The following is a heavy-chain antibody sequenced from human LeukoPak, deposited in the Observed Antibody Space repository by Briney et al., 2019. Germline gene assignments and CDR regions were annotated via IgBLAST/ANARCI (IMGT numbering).Heavy chain of an antibody. CDR3: ATSGLRWAYIDY. CDR2: FYPEDGET. Sequence: ASVTVSCNVSGYTLTELSMHWVRQAPGKGLEWMGGFYPEDGETIYAQRFQGRVTMTEDTSTDTAYMELSSLRSEDTAVYYCATSGLRWAYIDYWGQGTLVTVSS. CDR1: GYTLTELS. V-gene: IGHV1-24*01. J-gene: IGHJ4*02. D-gene: IGHD4-23*01.